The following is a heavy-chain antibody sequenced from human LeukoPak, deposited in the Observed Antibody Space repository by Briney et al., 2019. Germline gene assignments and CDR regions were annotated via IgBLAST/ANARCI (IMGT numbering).Heavy chain of an antibody. CDR1: GGSIRSYY. V-gene: IGHV4-59*08. J-gene: IGHJ4*02. CDR2: IYYSGNT. CDR3: ARTSIAAAGTIDD. Sequence: SETLSLTFTVPGGSIRSYYWSWIRQPPGKGLEWIGYIYYSGNTNYNPSLKSRVTISVDTSKNQFSLRLSSVTAADTAVYYCARTSIAAAGTIDDWGQGTLVTVSS. D-gene: IGHD6-13*01.